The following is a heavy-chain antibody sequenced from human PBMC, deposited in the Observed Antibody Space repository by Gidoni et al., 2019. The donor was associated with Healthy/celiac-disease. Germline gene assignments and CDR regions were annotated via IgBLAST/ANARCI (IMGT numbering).Heavy chain of an antibody. D-gene: IGHD1-7*01. CDR1: GGTFSSYA. CDR2: IIPILGIA. V-gene: IGHV1-69*04. CDR3: ARDSTVVTGTGLYYYYYGMDV. J-gene: IGHJ6*02. Sequence: QVQLVQSGAEVKQPGSSVKVSCKASGGTFSSYALSWVRQAPGQGLEWMGRIIPILGIANYAQKFQGRVTITADKSTSTAYMELSSLRSEDTAVYYCARDSTVVTGTGLYYYYYGMDVWGQGTTVAVSS.